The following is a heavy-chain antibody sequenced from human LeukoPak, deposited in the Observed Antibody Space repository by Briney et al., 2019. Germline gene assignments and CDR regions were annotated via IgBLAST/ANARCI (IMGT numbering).Heavy chain of an antibody. J-gene: IGHJ5*02. V-gene: IGHV3-48*02. CDR2: ITSSSNI. CDR1: GFTFSSYA. CDR3: ARSANPGVHEFDP. D-gene: IGHD6-6*01. Sequence: PGVSLRLSCEASGFTFSSYARAWVRQAPGKGLEWLSYITSSSNINYADSVKGRFTISRDNAKNSLYLQMNSLRDEDTAVYYCARSANPGVHEFDPWGQGTLVTVSS.